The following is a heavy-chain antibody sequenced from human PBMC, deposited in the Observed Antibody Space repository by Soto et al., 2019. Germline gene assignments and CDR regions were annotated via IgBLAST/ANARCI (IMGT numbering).Heavy chain of an antibody. CDR2: ISGSGGST. CDR1: GFTFSSYA. J-gene: IGHJ6*02. V-gene: IGHV3-23*01. CDR3: AKVPSVPAAPRYYGMDV. D-gene: IGHD2-2*01. Sequence: GGSLRLSCAASGFTFSSYAMSWVRQAPGKGLEWVSAISGSGGSTYYADSVKGRFTISRDNSKNTLYLQMNRLRAEDTAVYYCAKVPSVPAAPRYYGMDVWGQGTTVTVSS.